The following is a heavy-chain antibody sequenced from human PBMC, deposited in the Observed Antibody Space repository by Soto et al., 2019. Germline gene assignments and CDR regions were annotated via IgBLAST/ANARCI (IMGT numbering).Heavy chain of an antibody. D-gene: IGHD2-2*01. J-gene: IGHJ5*01. CDR2: ISYNGSKK. CDR1: GFSFSSFA. CDR3: AKVKSSSSVGWFDS. V-gene: IGHV3-30*18. Sequence: QVQLVESGGNVVQPGTSLRLTCAASGFSFSSFALHWVRQAPGKGLEWVGVISYNGSKKYYADSVRGRFNISRDNSEKKLYLQMSSLRREDTAVYYCAKVKSSSSVGWFDSWGRGTAVIVSS.